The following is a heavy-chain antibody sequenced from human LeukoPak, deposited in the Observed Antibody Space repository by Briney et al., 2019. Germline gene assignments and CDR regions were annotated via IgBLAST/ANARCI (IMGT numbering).Heavy chain of an antibody. Sequence: ASVKVSCKVSGYTLTELSMHWVRQAPGKGLEWMGGFDPEDGETIYAQKFQGRVTMTEDTSTDTAYMGLSSLRSEDTAVYYCATGLPVYFDSSGYYRGGYFDYWGQGTLVTVSS. V-gene: IGHV1-24*01. D-gene: IGHD3-22*01. CDR1: GYTLTELS. CDR3: ATGLPVYFDSSGYYRGGYFDY. J-gene: IGHJ4*02. CDR2: FDPEDGET.